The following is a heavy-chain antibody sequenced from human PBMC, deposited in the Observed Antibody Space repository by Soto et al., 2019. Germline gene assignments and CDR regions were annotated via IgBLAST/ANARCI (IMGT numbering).Heavy chain of an antibody. V-gene: IGHV3-30*01. CDR2: VSFDGTNT. J-gene: IGHJ6*02. Sequence: QVQLVESGGCVVQPGQSLRLSCEGSGLTFKNFPMFWVRQAPGNGLECVASVSFDGTNTFYADSRQGRFTVSRDNSKEPLSLQIDSLRPEETAVYFCVRDGRDCSIVRCDTPGRVYGLDVWCQGTEVTVSS. CDR3: VRDGRDCSIVRCDTPGRVYGLDV. CDR1: GLTFKNFP. D-gene: IGHD2-15*01.